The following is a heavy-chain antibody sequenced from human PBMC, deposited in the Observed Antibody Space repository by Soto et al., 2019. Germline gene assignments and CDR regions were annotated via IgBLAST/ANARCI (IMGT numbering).Heavy chain of an antibody. V-gene: IGHV4-31*03. Sequence: SETLSLTCTVSGGSISSGGYYWSWIRQHPGKGLEWIGYIYYSGSTYYNPSLKSRVTISVDTSKNQFSLKLSSVTAADTAVYYCARDDCSGGSCDFDYWGQGNLVTVSS. D-gene: IGHD2-15*01. CDR2: IYYSGST. CDR1: GGSISSGGYY. CDR3: ARDDCSGGSCDFDY. J-gene: IGHJ4*02.